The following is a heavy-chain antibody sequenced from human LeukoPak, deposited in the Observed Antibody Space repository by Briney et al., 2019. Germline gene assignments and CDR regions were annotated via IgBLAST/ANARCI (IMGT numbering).Heavy chain of an antibody. D-gene: IGHD6-13*01. Sequence: GGSLRLSCAASGFTFSNYWMHWVRQAPGKGVMWVSRISSDGSDASYADSVKGRFTISRDNAKNTLYLQMNSLRAEDTAVYWCASLAAAGDADYWGQGTVVTVSS. CDR3: ASLAAAGDADY. J-gene: IGHJ4*02. CDR2: ISSDGSDA. V-gene: IGHV3-74*01. CDR1: GFTFSNYW.